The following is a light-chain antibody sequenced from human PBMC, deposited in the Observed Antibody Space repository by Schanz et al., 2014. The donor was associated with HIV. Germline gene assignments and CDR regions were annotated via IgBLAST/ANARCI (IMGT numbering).Light chain of an antibody. Sequence: DIQMTQSPSSLSTSVGDRVTITCRASQNIRTYLNWYQQKPGKAPKLLIYAASNLQSGVPLRFNGSGSGTDFTLTISSLQPEDFASYFCQQSYSTPSITFGQGTRLQTK. V-gene: IGKV1-39*01. J-gene: IGKJ5*01. CDR2: AAS. CDR1: QNIRTY. CDR3: QQSYSTPSIT.